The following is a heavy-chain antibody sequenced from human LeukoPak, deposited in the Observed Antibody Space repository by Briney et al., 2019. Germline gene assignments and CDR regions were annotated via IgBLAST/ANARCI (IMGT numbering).Heavy chain of an antibody. CDR1: DFTLRSYA. CDR3: AKESPHFDY. CDR2: ISAVT. V-gene: IGHV3-23*01. Sequence: GGSLRLSCAVSDFTLRSYAMSWVRQAPGKGLEWVSSISAVTYYADSVKGRFTISRDNPKNTLNLQRNSLRAEDTAVYYCAKESPHFDYWGQGTLVTVSS. J-gene: IGHJ4*02.